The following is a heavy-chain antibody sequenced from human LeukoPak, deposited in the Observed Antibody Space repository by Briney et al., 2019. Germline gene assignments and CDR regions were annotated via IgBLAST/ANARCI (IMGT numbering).Heavy chain of an antibody. CDR1: GYTCTTYA. D-gene: IGHD6-13*01. J-gene: IGHJ4*02. V-gene: IGHV7-4-1*02. CDR2: INTNTGNP. Sequence: ASVKVSCKASGYTCTTYAMNWVRQAPGQGLEWMGWINTNTGNPTYAQGFTGRFVFSLDTSVSTAYLQISSLKAEDTAVYYCAREPKIAAAGTFDYWGQGTLVTVSS. CDR3: AREPKIAAAGTFDY.